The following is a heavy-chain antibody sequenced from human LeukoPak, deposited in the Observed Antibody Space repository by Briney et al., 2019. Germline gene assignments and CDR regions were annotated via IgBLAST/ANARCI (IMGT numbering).Heavy chain of an antibody. V-gene: IGHV3-49*03. CDR1: GFTFGDYA. CDR2: IRSKAYGGTT. D-gene: IGHD2-21*02. CDR3: TRARFDCGGDCYPEDAFDI. J-gene: IGHJ3*02. Sequence: GSLRLSCTASGFTFGDYAMSWFRQAPGKGLEWVGFIRSKAYGGTTEYAASVKGRFTISRDDSKSIAYLQMNSLKTEDTAVYYCTRARFDCGGDCYPEDAFDIWGQGTMVTVSS.